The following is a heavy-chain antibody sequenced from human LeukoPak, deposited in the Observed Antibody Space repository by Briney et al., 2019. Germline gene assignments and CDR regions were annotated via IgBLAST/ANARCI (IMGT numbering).Heavy chain of an antibody. CDR3: ARDLREHGVFDI. CDR2: IYSDGRT. V-gene: IGHV3-53*01. Sequence: PGGSLRLSCAASGFTVGSNYMSWVRQAPGKGLEWVSEIYSDGRTYYAASVKGRFSISRDNSKNTVYLQMNSLRAEDTAVYYCARDLREHGVFDIWGQGTMVTVSS. CDR1: GFTVGSNY. J-gene: IGHJ3*02.